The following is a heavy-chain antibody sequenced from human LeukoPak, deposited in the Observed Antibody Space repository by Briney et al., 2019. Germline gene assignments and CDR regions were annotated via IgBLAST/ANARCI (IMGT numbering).Heavy chain of an antibody. Sequence: GALVKVSCKASGYTFTGYYMHWVRQAPGRGLEWMGWINPNSGGTNYAQKFQGRVTMTRDTSISTAYMELSRLRSDDTAVYYCARSIAAAGNWFDPWGQGTLVTVSS. V-gene: IGHV1-2*02. CDR1: GYTFTGYY. CDR2: INPNSGGT. J-gene: IGHJ5*02. D-gene: IGHD6-13*01. CDR3: ARSIAAAGNWFDP.